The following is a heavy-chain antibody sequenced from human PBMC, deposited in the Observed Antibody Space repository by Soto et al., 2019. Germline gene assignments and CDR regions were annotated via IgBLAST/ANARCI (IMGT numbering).Heavy chain of an antibody. CDR3: AKGASTTVFAFNDY. J-gene: IGHJ4*02. D-gene: IGHD4-17*01. CDR1: GFTFDDYA. CDR2: ITWTSGNL. Sequence: EVQLVESGGGLVQPGRSLRLSCAASGFTFDDYAMHWVRQGPRKGLEWVSSITWTSGNLCDADSVKGRFTISKDNAKNSLYLQMNSLRGEDTALYYCAKGASTTVFAFNDYWGQGTLVTVSS. V-gene: IGHV3-9*01.